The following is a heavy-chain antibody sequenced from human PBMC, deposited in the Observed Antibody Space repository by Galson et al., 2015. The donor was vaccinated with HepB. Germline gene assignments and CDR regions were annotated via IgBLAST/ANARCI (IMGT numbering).Heavy chain of an antibody. J-gene: IGHJ4*02. CDR3: AKDGGVMVRGVIDY. CDR1: GFTFSSYA. Sequence: SLRLSCAASGFTFSSYAMHWVRQAPGKGLEWVSAISGSGGSTYYADSVKGRFTISRDNSKNTLYLQMNSLRAEDTAVYYCAKDGGVMVRGVIDYWGQGTLVTVSS. D-gene: IGHD3-10*01. CDR2: ISGSGGST. V-gene: IGHV3-23*01.